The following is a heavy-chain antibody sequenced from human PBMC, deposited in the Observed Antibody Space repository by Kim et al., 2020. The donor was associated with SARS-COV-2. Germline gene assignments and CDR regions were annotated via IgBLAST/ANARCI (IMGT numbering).Heavy chain of an antibody. Sequence: SETLSLTCTVSGGSISSSSYYWGWIRQPPGKGLEWIGSIYYSGSTYYNPSLKSRVTISVDTSKNQFSLKLSSVTAADTAVYYCARDFLGVRGVTYNWFDPWGQGTLVTVSS. D-gene: IGHD3-10*01. CDR3: ARDFLGVRGVTYNWFDP. CDR1: GGSISSSSYY. V-gene: IGHV4-39*07. J-gene: IGHJ5*02. CDR2: IYYSGST.